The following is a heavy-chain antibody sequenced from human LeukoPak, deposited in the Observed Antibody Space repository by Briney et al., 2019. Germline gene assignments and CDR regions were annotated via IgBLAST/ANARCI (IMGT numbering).Heavy chain of an antibody. CDR2: IYYSGST. Sequence: SETLSLTCTVSGGFISSSSYYWGWIRQPPGKGLEWIGSIYYSGSTYYNPSLKSRVTISVDTSKNQFSLKLSSVTAADTAVYYCARSGSVDYGDYDPFDYWGQGTLVTVSS. CDR1: GGFISSSSYY. J-gene: IGHJ4*02. V-gene: IGHV4-39*01. D-gene: IGHD4-17*01. CDR3: ARSGSVDYGDYDPFDY.